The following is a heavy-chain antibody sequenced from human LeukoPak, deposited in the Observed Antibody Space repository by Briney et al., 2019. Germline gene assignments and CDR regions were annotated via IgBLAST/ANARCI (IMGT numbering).Heavy chain of an antibody. D-gene: IGHD2-2*02. J-gene: IGHJ4*02. CDR1: GFTFSNYA. CDR2: IRGNGDST. CDR3: ARVSYCSSVSCYILDY. Sequence: GGSLRLSCAASGFTFSNYAMDWVRQAPGKGLEYVSSIRGNGDSTNYANSAKGRFTISRDNSKNTLYLQMGSLRAEDMAVYYCARVSYCSSVSCYILDYWGQGTLVTVSS. V-gene: IGHV3-64*01.